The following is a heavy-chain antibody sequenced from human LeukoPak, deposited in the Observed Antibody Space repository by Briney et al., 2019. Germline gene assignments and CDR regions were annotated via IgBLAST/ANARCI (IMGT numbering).Heavy chain of an antibody. J-gene: IGHJ5*02. CDR2: MFHSGDT. CDR1: GYSLSSGFY. V-gene: IGHV4-38-2*02. CDR3: ARFGTRDNCCHPGVDT. Sequence: PSETLSLTCTVSGYSLSSGFYWGWIRQPPGKGLEWIATMFHSGDTYYNPSLESRVTISVDTSKNQFSLRLNSVTAADTALYYCARFGTRDNCCHPGVDTWGQGTPVTVSS. D-gene: IGHD1-1*01.